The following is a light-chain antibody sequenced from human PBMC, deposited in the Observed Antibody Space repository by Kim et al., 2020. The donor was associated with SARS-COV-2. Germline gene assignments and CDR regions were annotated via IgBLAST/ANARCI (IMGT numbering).Light chain of an antibody. CDR1: SNNVGNQG. CDR2: RNN. CDR3: SAWDSSLSAWV. Sequence: QAGLTQPPSVSKGLRQTATLTCTGNSNNVGNQGVAWLQQNQGHPPKLLSFRNNNRPSGISERLSASGSGNTASLTITGLQPEDEADYYCSAWDSSLSAWVFGGGTQLTVL. J-gene: IGLJ3*02. V-gene: IGLV10-54*01.